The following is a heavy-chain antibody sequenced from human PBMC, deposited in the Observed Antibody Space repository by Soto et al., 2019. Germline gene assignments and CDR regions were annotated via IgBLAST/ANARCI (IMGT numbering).Heavy chain of an antibody. CDR2: FRTGGDDGTT. J-gene: IGHJ4*02. Sequence: GGSLRLSSAASGFTFSSYSMSCVRHAPGKGLEWVSGFRTGGDDGTTYYADSVKGRFTISRDNSKNTLFLQMNSLRAEDTAIYYCAKKVNSGPGSQYFDYWGQGTLVTVSS. D-gene: IGHD3-10*01. CDR3: AKKVNSGPGSQYFDY. CDR1: GFTFSSYS. V-gene: IGHV3-23*01.